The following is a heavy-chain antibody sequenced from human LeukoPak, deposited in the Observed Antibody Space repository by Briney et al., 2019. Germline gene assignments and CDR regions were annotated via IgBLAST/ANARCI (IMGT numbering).Heavy chain of an antibody. CDR3: ARRAPSHDFDD. CDR1: GFTFSSYG. Sequence: GGTLRLSCAASGFTFSSYGMSWVRQAPGKGLEWVSAISGSGGSTYYADSVKGRFTISRDNAKNSLYLQMNSLRVEDTAVYYCARRAPSHDFDDWGQGTLVTVSS. CDR2: ISGSGGST. J-gene: IGHJ4*02. V-gene: IGHV3-23*01.